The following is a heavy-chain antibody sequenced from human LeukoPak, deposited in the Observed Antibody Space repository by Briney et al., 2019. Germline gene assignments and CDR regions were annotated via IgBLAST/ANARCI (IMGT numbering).Heavy chain of an antibody. CDR3: AKTANYDILTGYYKEDAFDI. V-gene: IGHV3-23*01. J-gene: IGHJ3*02. CDR1: GFTFSSYA. CDR2: ISGSGGST. Sequence: GGSLRLSCAASGFTFSSYAMSWVRQAPGKGLEGVSAISGSGGSTYYAASVKGRFTISRENSKNTLYLQMNSLRAKDTAVYYCAKTANYDILTGYYKEDAFDIWGQGTMVTVSS. D-gene: IGHD3-9*01.